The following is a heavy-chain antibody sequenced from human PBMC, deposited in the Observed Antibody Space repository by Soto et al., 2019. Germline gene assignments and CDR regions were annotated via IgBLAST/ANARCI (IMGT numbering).Heavy chain of an antibody. CDR1: GFTFSNAW. CDR2: IKSKTDGGTT. D-gene: IGHD6-13*01. J-gene: IGHJ3*02. Sequence: VGSLRLSCAASGFTFSNAWMSWVRQAPGKGLEWVGRIKSKTDGGTTDYAAPVKGRFTISRDDSKNTLYLQMNSLKTEDTAVYYCTTDLGYSSRLGAFDIWGQGTMVTVSS. V-gene: IGHV3-15*01. CDR3: TTDLGYSSRLGAFDI.